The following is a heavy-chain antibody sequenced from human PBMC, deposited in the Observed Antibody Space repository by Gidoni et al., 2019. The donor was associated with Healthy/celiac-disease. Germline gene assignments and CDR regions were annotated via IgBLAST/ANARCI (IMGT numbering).Heavy chain of an antibody. J-gene: IGHJ4*02. V-gene: IGHV3-23*01. CDR3: AKVGEWESDY. CDR1: GFTLSSYA. Sequence: EVQLLEPGGRLVHAGGSLSRACAAHGFTLSSYAMGCVRQAPGKGLEWVAAISGSGGSTYYADSVKGRFTISRDNSKNTLYLQMNSLRAEDTAVYYCAKVGEWESDYWGQGTLVTVSS. CDR2: ISGSGGST. D-gene: IGHD1-26*01.